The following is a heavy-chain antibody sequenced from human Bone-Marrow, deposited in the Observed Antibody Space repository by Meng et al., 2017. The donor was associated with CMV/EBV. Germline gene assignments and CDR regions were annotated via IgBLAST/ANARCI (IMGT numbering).Heavy chain of an antibody. J-gene: IGHJ6*02. V-gene: IGHV1-46*01. CDR2: INPSGGST. D-gene: IGHD1-14*01. Sequence: ASVKVSCKASGYTFTSYYMHWVRQAPGQGLEWMGIINPSGGSTSYAQKFQGRVTMTRDTSTSTVYMELSSLRSDDTAVYYCARVFRGYYGMDVWGQGTTVTVSS. CDR3: ARVFRGYYGMDV. CDR1: GYTFTSYY.